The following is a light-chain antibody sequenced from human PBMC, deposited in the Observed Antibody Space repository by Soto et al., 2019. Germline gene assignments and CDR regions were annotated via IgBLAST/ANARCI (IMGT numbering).Light chain of an antibody. Sequence: EIVRTQSPATLPVSPGERAILSCRASQSISINLAWYQQKPGQAPRLLIYAASNRATGVPARFSGSWSGTEFTLTISSLQSEDFAVYYCQQYNNWITFGQGTRLEIK. CDR3: QQYNNWIT. J-gene: IGKJ5*01. V-gene: IGKV3-15*01. CDR1: QSISIN. CDR2: AAS.